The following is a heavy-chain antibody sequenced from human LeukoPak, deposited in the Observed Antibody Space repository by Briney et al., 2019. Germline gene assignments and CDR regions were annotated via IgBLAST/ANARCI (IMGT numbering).Heavy chain of an antibody. V-gene: IGHV3-74*01. Sequence: PGGSLRLSCAASGFTFSSYWMHWVRQAPGKGLVWVSRIKIDGTSTTYADSVKGRFTISRDNAKNTLYLQMNSLRAEDTAVYYCARVGVVVYAFDIWGQGTMVTVSS. CDR3: ARVGVVVYAFDI. D-gene: IGHD2-15*01. CDR1: GFTFSSYW. J-gene: IGHJ3*02. CDR2: IKIDGTST.